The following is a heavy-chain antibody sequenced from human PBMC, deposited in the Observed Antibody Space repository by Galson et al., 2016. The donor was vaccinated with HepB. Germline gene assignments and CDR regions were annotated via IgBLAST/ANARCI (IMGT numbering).Heavy chain of an antibody. CDR1: GFTFSDSA. J-gene: IGHJ5*02. CDR2: VRSKANTFAT. D-gene: IGHD2-8*01. V-gene: IGHV3-73*01. CDR3: ASSVLAIGTKMFDR. Sequence: SLRLSCAASGFTFSDSAMHWVRQASGKGLEWVGRVRSKANTFATAYAASVKGRFTISRDDSKNTAYLQMNSLKTEDTAVYYCASSVLAIGTKMFDRWGQGTLVAVSS.